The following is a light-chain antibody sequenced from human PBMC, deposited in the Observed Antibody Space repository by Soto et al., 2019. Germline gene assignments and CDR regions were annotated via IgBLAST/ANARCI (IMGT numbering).Light chain of an antibody. CDR1: QGLSNA. CDR2: RPS. Sequence: AVQLTQSPSSLSASVGDRVTITCRASQGLSNAVAWSQQRPGKAPKFLIQRPSSLEGGVPSRFRGGGSGTDFTLTISSLQPEDFATYYCQHFDGYPLTFGQGTTVEIK. CDR3: QHFDGYPLT. J-gene: IGKJ1*01. V-gene: IGKV1-13*02.